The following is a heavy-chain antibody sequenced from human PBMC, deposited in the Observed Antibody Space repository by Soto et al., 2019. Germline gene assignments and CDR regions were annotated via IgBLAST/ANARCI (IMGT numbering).Heavy chain of an antibody. V-gene: IGHV1-2*02. CDR1: GYTFTGYY. CDR3: ARKLLRYSSSSNWFDP. CDR2: INPNSGGT. D-gene: IGHD6-6*01. Sequence: ASVNVSCKSSGYTFTGYYMHWVRQSPGQGLEWMGWINPNSGGTNYAQKFQGRVTMTRDTSISTAYMELSRLRSDDTAVYYCARKLLRYSSSSNWFDPWGQGTLVTVSS. J-gene: IGHJ5*02.